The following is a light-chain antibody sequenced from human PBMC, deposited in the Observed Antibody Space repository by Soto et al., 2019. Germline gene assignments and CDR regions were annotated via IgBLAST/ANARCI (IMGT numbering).Light chain of an antibody. Sequence: IQLTQSPSSLSASVGDRVSITCRASQDIKTYLAGYQQKQGKAPKLLISGTFTLQSGVPSRFNGCGSGTDFTLAISRLQPEDFATYYCQQLNNYPPFTFGPGTKVDLE. V-gene: IGKV1-9*01. CDR3: QQLNNYPPFT. CDR2: GTF. CDR1: QDIKTY. J-gene: IGKJ3*01.